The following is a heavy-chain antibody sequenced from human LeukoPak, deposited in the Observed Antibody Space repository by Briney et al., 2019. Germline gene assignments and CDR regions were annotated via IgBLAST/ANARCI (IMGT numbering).Heavy chain of an antibody. CDR2: INPSGDT. D-gene: IGHD6-19*01. J-gene: IGHJ2*01. CDR3: ARGFSTGWYFDP. Sequence: PSETLSLTCSVSGASVSSGGYYWSWIRQPAGKEMEWIGHINPSGDTNYNPSLKSRVTMSIETSKNQLFLNLMSVTAADTALYYCARGFSTGWYFDPWGRGTQVTVSS. V-gene: IGHV4-61*09. CDR1: GASVSSGGYY.